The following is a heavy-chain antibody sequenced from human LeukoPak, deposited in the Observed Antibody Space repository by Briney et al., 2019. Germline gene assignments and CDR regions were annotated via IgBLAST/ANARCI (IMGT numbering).Heavy chain of an antibody. CDR2: INPNSGGT. CDR1: GYTFTGYY. J-gene: IGHJ6*02. Sequence: ASVKVSCKASGYTFTGYYMHWVRQAPGQGLERMGWINPNSGGTNYAQKFQGWVTMTRDTSISTAYMELSRLRSDDTAVYYCARGLVLWFGELPYYYYGMDVWGQGTTVTVSS. D-gene: IGHD3-10*01. CDR3: ARGLVLWFGELPYYYYGMDV. V-gene: IGHV1-2*04.